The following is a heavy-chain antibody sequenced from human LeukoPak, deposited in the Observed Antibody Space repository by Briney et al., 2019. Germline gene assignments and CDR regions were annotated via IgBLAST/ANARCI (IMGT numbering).Heavy chain of an antibody. CDR1: GGSFSGYY. CDR2: INHSGST. Sequence: SETLSLTCAVYGGSFSGYYRSWIRQPPGKGLEWIGEINHSGSTNYNPSLKSRVTISVDTSKNQFSLKLSSVTAADTAVYYCARGRVEDFWSGYYRTYYYYYYMDVWGKGTTVTVSS. CDR3: ARGRVEDFWSGYYRTYYYYYYMDV. J-gene: IGHJ6*03. D-gene: IGHD3-3*01. V-gene: IGHV4-34*01.